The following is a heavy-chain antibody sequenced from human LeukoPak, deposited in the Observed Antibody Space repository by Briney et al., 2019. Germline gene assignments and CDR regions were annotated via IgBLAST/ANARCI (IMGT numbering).Heavy chain of an antibody. CDR3: ARQGYRVHSQGAADY. CDR2: IIPMSGTV. D-gene: IGHD4-23*01. J-gene: IGHJ4*02. V-gene: IGHV1-69*06. CDR1: GGTFSTFG. Sequence: PRASVKLSCKASGGTFSTFGISWVRHAPLQGLEWMGGIIPMSGTVNNAQKFQGRVTITADKSTGTAYMELSSLRSDESAVYYCARQGYRVHSQGAADYWGQGTLVTVSS.